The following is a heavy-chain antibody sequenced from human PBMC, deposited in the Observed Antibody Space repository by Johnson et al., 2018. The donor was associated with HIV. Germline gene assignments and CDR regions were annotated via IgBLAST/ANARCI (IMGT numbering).Heavy chain of an antibody. J-gene: IGHJ3*02. V-gene: IGHV3-30*02. CDR3: AKDGPDTSLYADAFDI. Sequence: QVQLVESGGGAVQPGGSLRLSCRFSFSSYGMHWVRQAPGKGLAWVAFIRYDGSNKYYADSVKGRFTMSRDNSKKTLYLQMNSLRAEDTAVYYCAKDGPDTSLYADAFDIWGQGTMVTVSS. CDR2: IRYDGSNK. CDR1: FSFSSYG. D-gene: IGHD2-8*01.